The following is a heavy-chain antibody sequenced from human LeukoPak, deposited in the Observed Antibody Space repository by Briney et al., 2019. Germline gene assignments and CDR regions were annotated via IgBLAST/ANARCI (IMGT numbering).Heavy chain of an antibody. D-gene: IGHD3-9*01. CDR1: GGSFSDYL. Sequence: PSETLSLTCAVYGGSFSDYLWSWIRQPPGKGLEWIGEVHPSGRTNYKSSLKSRLTISVDTSKNQFSLSLSSVTAADTAVYFCASSSYDLLTGLGLTHDFWGQGTLVTVSS. CDR3: ASSSYDLLTGLGLTHDF. J-gene: IGHJ4*02. V-gene: IGHV4-34*01. CDR2: VHPSGRT.